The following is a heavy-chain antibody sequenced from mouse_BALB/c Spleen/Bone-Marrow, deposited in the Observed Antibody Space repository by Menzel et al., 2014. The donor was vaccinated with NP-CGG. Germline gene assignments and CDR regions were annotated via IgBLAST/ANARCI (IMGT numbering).Heavy chain of an antibody. CDR1: GFTFXSYT. CDR3: ARRSAATYYFDY. Sequence: EVKVVESGGGLVQPGGSLKLSCAASGFTFXSYTMSWVRQTPEKRLEWVAYISNGGGSTYYPDTVKGRFTISRDNAKNTLYLQMSSLKSEDTAMYYCARRSAATYYFDYWGQGTTLTVSS. CDR2: ISNGGGST. D-gene: IGHD1-2*01. J-gene: IGHJ2*01. V-gene: IGHV5-12-2*01.